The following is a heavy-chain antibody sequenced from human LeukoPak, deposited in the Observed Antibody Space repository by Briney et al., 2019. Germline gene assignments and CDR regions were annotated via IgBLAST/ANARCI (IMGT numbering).Heavy chain of an antibody. V-gene: IGHV4-59*08. CDR1: GCSISSSY. CDR2: ISYIGST. D-gene: IGHD1-14*01. J-gene: IGHJ5*02. CDR3: ARRLIEDNDLRPDNWFDP. Sequence: PSETLSLTCTVSGCSISSSYWSWIRQPPGKGLEWIGYISYIGSTNYNPSLKSRVTISVDTSKNQFSQKLSSVTAADTAVYYCARRLIEDNDLRPDNWFDPWGQGTLVTVSS.